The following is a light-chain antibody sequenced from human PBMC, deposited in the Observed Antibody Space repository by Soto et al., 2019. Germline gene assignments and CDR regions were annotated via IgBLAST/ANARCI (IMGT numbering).Light chain of an antibody. CDR1: SSNIGKNL. Sequence: QSALTQPPSVSAAPGQKVTISCSGGSSNIGKNLVSWYQKFPGTAPKLLIYDSNKRPSGIPDRFSGSESDTSATLGITGLQTGDEADYYCVSWDSSLYAAVFGGGTKLTVL. CDR3: VSWDSSLYAAV. V-gene: IGLV1-51*01. CDR2: DSN. J-gene: IGLJ3*02.